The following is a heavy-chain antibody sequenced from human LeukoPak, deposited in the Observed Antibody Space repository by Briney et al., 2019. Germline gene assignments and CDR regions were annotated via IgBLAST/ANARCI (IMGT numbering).Heavy chain of an antibody. J-gene: IGHJ3*02. CDR3: TTTYYYDSSGYYYVLGAFDI. CDR2: IKSKTDGGTT. D-gene: IGHD3-22*01. CDR1: GFTFSSYW. Sequence: AGGSLRLSCAASGFTFSSYWMSWVRQAPGKGLEWVGRIKSKTDGGTTDYAAPVKGRFTISRGDSKNTLYLQMSSLKTEDTAVHYCTTTYYYDSSGYYYVLGAFDIWGQGTMVTVSS. V-gene: IGHV3-15*01.